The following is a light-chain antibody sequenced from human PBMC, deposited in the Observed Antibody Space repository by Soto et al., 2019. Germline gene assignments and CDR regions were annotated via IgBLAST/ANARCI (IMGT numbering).Light chain of an antibody. V-gene: IGLV3-21*02. CDR3: QVWESSSDQVV. J-gene: IGLJ2*01. CDR2: DDS. CDR1: NIGSKS. Sequence: YELTQTSSVSVAPGQTAKITCGGNNIGSKSVHWYQQKAGQAPVLVVHDDSDRPSGIPERFSGSNSANTATLTISRVEAGDEADYYCQVWESSSDQVVFAGGTQLTVL.